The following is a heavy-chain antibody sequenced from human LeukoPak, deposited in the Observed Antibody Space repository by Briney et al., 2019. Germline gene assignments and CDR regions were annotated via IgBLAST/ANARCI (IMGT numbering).Heavy chain of an antibody. J-gene: IGHJ4*02. Sequence: PGGSLRLSCVVSGLTFSNYWMIWVGQAPGKGLESVAIIKEDGSAKYYLDSVKGRFTISRDNAKNSLYLEMNSLRAEDTAVYYCARDYWRSIDHWGQGTLVTVSS. V-gene: IGHV3-7*01. CDR3: ARDYWRSIDH. D-gene: IGHD1-1*01. CDR2: IKEDGSAK. CDR1: GLTFSNYW.